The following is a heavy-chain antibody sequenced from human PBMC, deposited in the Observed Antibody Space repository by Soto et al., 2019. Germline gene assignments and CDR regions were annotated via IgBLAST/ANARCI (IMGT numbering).Heavy chain of an antibody. Sequence: QVQLVQSGAEVKKPGASVKVSCKASGYTFTNYYIHWVRQAPGQGLEWMGVINPGGGSTTYAQKFRGRVTMTRDTSTSTVYMDLSSLRSEDTAVYYCARFSDYHSSGYYVIVRAFDYWGQGTLITVSS. CDR3: ARFSDYHSSGYYVIVRAFDY. CDR1: GYTFTNYY. V-gene: IGHV1-46*01. CDR2: INPGGGST. D-gene: IGHD3-22*01. J-gene: IGHJ4*02.